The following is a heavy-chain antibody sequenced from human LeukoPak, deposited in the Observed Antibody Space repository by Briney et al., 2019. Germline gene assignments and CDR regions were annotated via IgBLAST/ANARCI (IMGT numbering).Heavy chain of an antibody. V-gene: IGHV4-59*02. D-gene: IGHD6-13*01. Sequence: SETLSLTCTVSGGSVSTYYWSWIRQPPGKGLEWLGYIYYSGTTNYNPSLRSRVTISVDTSKSQFSLKLNSVTAADTAVYYCARETIAAAVPFDYWGQGNLVTVSS. J-gene: IGHJ4*02. CDR3: ARETIAAAVPFDY. CDR2: IYYSGTT. CDR1: GGSVSTYY.